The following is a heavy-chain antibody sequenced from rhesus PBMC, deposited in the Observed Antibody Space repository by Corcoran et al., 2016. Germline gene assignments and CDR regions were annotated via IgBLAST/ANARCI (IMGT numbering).Heavy chain of an antibody. D-gene: IGHD4-29*01. CDR2: TRSGGST. J-gene: IGHJ4*01. V-gene: IGHV4-165*01. CDR3: ARLGYGSSYEFSFDY. CDR1: GGPVSGYW. Sequence: QVQLQQWVEGLVKPSETLSLTCAVYGGPVSGYWWGWIRRHPGKGLEWIGHTRSGGSTNYNPSLKSRVTISIDTSKNQFSLKLSSVTAADTAVYYCARLGYGSSYEFSFDYWGQGVLVTVSA.